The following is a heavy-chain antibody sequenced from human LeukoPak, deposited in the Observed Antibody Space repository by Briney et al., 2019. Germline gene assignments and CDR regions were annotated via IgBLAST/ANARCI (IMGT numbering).Heavy chain of an antibody. V-gene: IGHV3-23*01. CDR2: LDNGGYST. Sequence: GGSLRLSCSVSGFSFSNYVMSWVRQAPGKGLEWVSALDNGGYSTYYADSVKGRFAISRDNSKDTLYLQMNSLRADDTAVYYCAEIAATGTSFDYWGQGTLVTVSS. CDR3: AEIAATGTSFDY. CDR1: GFSFSNYV. D-gene: IGHD6-13*01. J-gene: IGHJ4*02.